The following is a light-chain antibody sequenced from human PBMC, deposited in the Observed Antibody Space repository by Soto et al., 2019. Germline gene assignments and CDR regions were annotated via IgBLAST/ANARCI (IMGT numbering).Light chain of an antibody. J-gene: IGKJ1*01. Sequence: NVLTQSPGTLSFFPGGRTTLSCRARQSVSSNYLALYQQKPGQAPRPLIYGASSRATGIPDRFSGSGAGTDFTLTISRLEPEDFAVYYCQQYGSSPWTFGQGTKVDIK. CDR2: GAS. V-gene: IGKV3-20*01. CDR3: QQYGSSPWT. CDR1: QSVSSNY.